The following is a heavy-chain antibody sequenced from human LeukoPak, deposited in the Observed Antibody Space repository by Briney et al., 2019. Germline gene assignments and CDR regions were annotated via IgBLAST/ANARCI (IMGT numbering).Heavy chain of an antibody. Sequence: ASVKVSCKASGYTFTGYYMHWVRHAPGQGLEWMEEINPNSGGTNYAQKCQGWVTMTRDTSISTAYMGLSRVRSDDTVVYYCARRSNYGSWFDPWGQGTLVTVSS. V-gene: IGHV1-2*04. CDR3: ARRSNYGSWFDP. D-gene: IGHD3-16*01. CDR1: GYTFTGYY. J-gene: IGHJ5*02. CDR2: INPNSGGT.